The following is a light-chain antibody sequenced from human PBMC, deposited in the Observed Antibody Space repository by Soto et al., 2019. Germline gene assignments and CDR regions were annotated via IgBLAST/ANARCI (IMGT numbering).Light chain of an antibody. V-gene: IGKV3D-15*01. CDR1: QSVSNN. CDR2: GAS. J-gene: IGKJ1*01. CDR3: QQYNNWPLT. Sequence: EIVLTQSPGTLSLSPWERATLSCRASQSVSNNYLAWYQQKPGQAPSLLIFGASNRAPDIPDRFSGSGSGTEFTLTISSLQSEDFAVYYCQQYNNWPLTFGQGTKVDIK.